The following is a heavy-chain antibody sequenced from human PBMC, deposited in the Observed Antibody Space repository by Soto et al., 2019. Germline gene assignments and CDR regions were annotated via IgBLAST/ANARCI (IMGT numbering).Heavy chain of an antibody. CDR1: GFTFDNCA. D-gene: IGHD1-26*01. Sequence: EVQLLQSGGGLIQPGGSLRLSCAASGFTFDNCAMNWVRQVPGKGLEWVSIISDSGGITHYTDSVKGRFTISRDNSKNTRYLQVTSPRDEDTAVYYCAKEVRGAVGAFDTWGQGTMVIVSS. CDR3: AKEVRGAVGAFDT. J-gene: IGHJ3*02. CDR2: ISDSGGIT. V-gene: IGHV3-23*01.